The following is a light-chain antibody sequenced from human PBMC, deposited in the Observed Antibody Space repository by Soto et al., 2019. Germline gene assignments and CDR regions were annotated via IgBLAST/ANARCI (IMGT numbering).Light chain of an antibody. CDR1: QPISNY. CDR2: DAS. CDR3: QQYDNLIT. V-gene: IGKV1-33*01. J-gene: IGKJ4*01. Sequence: DIQMTQAPSSLSASVGDRVTITCQASQPISNYVNWYQQKPGKAPKLLIYDASNLETGVPSRFSGSGSGTDFTFTISSLQPEDIATYYWQQYDNLITFGGGTKVDIK.